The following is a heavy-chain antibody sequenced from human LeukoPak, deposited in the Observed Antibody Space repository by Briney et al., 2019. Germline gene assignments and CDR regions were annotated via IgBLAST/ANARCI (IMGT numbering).Heavy chain of an antibody. D-gene: IGHD6-13*01. CDR1: GGPISSTRYY. V-gene: IGHV4-39*01. Sequence: SETLSLTCTVSGGPISSTRYYWGWIRQPPGKGLEWIGSIYYSGTSYYNPSLESRVTISVDTSKNQLSLRLSSVTAADTAVYYCARHYGSSPLFDYWGQGTLVTVSS. CDR2: IYYSGTS. CDR3: ARHYGSSPLFDY. J-gene: IGHJ4*02.